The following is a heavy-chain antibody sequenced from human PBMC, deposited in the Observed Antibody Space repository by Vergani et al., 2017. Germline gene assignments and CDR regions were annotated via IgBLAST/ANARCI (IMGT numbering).Heavy chain of an antibody. V-gene: IGHV4-59*01. J-gene: IGHJ4*02. CDR2: IYYSGST. CDR1: GGSISSYY. CDR3: ARVLSGVIDY. Sequence: QVQLQESGPGLVKPSETLSLTCTVSGGSISSYYWSWIRQPPGKGLEWIGYIYYSGSTNHNPSLKSRVTISVDTSKNQFSLKLSSVTAADTAVYYCARVLSGVIDYWGQGTLVTVSS. D-gene: IGHD2-21*01.